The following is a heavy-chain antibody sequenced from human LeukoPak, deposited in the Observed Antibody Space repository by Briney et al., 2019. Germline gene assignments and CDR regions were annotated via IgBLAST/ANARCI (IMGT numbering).Heavy chain of an antibody. V-gene: IGHV1-2*02. D-gene: IGHD6-13*01. CDR2: INPNSGGT. Sequence: ASVKVSCKASGYTFTGYYMHWVRQAPGQGLEGMGWINPNSGGTNYAQKFQGRVTMTRDTSISTAYMELSRLRSDDTAVYYCAVGIAAAGTSWYYYYGMDVWGQGTTVTVSS. CDR1: GYTFTGYY. CDR3: AVGIAAAGTSWYYYYGMDV. J-gene: IGHJ6*02.